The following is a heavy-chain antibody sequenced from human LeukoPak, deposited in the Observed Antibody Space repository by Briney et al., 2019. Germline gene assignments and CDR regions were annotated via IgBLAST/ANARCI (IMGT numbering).Heavy chain of an antibody. CDR3: ARTDIAAAGPNDY. CDR2: IWYDGSNK. Sequence: PGRSLRLSCAASGFTFSSYGMHWVRQAPGKGLEWVAVIWYDGSNKYYADSVKGRFTISRDNSKNKLYLQINSLRAEETAVYYCARTDIAAAGPNDYWGQGTLVTVSS. V-gene: IGHV3-33*01. D-gene: IGHD6-13*01. CDR1: GFTFSSYG. J-gene: IGHJ4*02.